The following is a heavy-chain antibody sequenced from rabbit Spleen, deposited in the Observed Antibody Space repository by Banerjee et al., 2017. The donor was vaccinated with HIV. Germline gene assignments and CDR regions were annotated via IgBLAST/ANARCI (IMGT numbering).Heavy chain of an antibody. CDR1: GFSFNSGYD. CDR3: ARDVGTSFSTYGMDL. J-gene: IGHJ6*01. CDR2: IGAGSSGST. V-gene: IGHV1S40*01. D-gene: IGHD8-1*01. Sequence: QSLEESGGGLVKPGASLTLTCKASGFSFNSGYDMCWVRQAPGKGLEWIACIGAGSSGSTYSATWAKGRFTISKTSSTTVTLQMTSLTAADTATYFCARDVGTSFSTYGMDLWGQGTLVTVS.